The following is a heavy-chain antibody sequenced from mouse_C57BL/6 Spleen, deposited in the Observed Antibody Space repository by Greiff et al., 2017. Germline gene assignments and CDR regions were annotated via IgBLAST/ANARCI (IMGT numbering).Heavy chain of an antibody. D-gene: IGHD1-1*01. Sequence: QVQLQQPGAELVRPGTSVKLSCKASGYTFTSYWMHWVKQRPGQGLEWIGVIDPSDSYTNYNQKFKGKATLTVDTSSSTAYMQLSSLTSEDSAVYYCARRDGSSYEAMDYWGQGTSVTVSS. V-gene: IGHV1-59*01. CDR1: GYTFTSYW. CDR3: ARRDGSSYEAMDY. CDR2: IDPSDSYT. J-gene: IGHJ4*01.